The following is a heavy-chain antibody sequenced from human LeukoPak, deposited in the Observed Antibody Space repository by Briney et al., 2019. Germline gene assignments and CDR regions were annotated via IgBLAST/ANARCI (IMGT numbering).Heavy chain of an antibody. J-gene: IGHJ6*03. Sequence: GGSLRLSCAASGFTFSSYNTNWVRQAPGKGLEWVSSISSSSSYIFYADSMKGRFTISRDNAKNSLFLQMNSLRAEDTAVYYCARGVVVLGAYYYYMDVWGKGTTVTVSS. CDR2: ISSSSSYI. CDR1: GFTFSSYN. V-gene: IGHV3-21*06. D-gene: IGHD2-2*01. CDR3: ARGVVVLGAYYYYMDV.